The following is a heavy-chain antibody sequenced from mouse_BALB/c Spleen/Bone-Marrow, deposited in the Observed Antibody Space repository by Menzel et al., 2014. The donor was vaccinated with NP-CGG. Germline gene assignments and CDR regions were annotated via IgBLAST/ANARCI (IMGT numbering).Heavy chain of an antibody. CDR1: GYSITSGYY. Sequence: VQLKESGPGLVKPSQSLSLTCSVTGYSITSGYYRNWIRQFPGNKLEWIGYISYDGSNNYNPSLKNRISITRDTSKNQFFLKLNSVTTEDTATYYCAKGGIYLMDYWGQGTSVTVSS. CDR2: ISYDGSN. D-gene: IGHD5-5*01. J-gene: IGHJ4*01. CDR3: AKGGIYLMDY. V-gene: IGHV3-6*02.